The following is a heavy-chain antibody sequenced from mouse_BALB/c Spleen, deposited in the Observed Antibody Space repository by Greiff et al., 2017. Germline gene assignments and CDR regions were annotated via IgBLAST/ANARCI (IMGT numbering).Heavy chain of an antibody. CDR3: ARGDYGNYDY. J-gene: IGHJ2*01. CDR2: IYPGDGDT. CDR1: GYAFSSYW. Sequence: QVHVKQSGAELVRPGSSVKISCKASGYAFSSYWMNWVKQRPGQGLEWIGQIYPGDGDTNYNGKFKGKATLTADKSSSTAYMQLSSLTSEDSAVYFCARGDYGNYDYWGQGTTLTVSS. D-gene: IGHD2-1*01. V-gene: IGHV1-80*01.